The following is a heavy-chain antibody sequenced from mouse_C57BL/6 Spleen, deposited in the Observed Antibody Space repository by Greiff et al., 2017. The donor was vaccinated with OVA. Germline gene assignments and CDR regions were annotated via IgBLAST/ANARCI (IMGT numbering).Heavy chain of an antibody. V-gene: IGHV5-17*01. Sequence: EVQRVESGGGLVKPGGSLKLSCAASGFTFSDYGMHWVRQAPEKGLEWVAYISSGSSTIYYADTVKGRFTISRDNAKNTLFLQMTSLRSEDTAMYYCANGNPAWFAYWGQGTLVTVSA. CDR3: ANGNPAWFAY. J-gene: IGHJ3*01. D-gene: IGHD2-1*01. CDR1: GFTFSDYG. CDR2: ISSGSSTI.